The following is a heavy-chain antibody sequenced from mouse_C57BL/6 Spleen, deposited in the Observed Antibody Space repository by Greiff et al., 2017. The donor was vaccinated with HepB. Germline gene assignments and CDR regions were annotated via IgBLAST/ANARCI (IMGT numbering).Heavy chain of an antibody. D-gene: IGHD2-5*01. Sequence: QVQLQQSGAELVRPGTSVKVSCKASGYAFTNYLIEWVKQRPGQGLEWIGVINPGSGGTNYNEKFKGKATLTADKSSSTAYMQLSSLTSEDSAVYFCARDYSNYPWFAYWGQGTLVTVSA. CDR3: ARDYSNYPWFAY. CDR2: INPGSGGT. J-gene: IGHJ3*01. V-gene: IGHV1-54*01. CDR1: GYAFTNYL.